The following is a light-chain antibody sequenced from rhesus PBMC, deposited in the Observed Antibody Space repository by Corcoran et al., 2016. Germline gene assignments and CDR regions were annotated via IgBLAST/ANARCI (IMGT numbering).Light chain of an antibody. CDR2: LGS. CDR1: QSILHSNGYTY. Sequence: DIVMSQTPLSLSVTPGEPATISCRSSQSILHSNGYTYLFWYLQKPGLSPQLLIYLGSNRASGVPDRVSGSGSCTDFTLKISRVEAEDVGLYYCLQDIQLPLTFGGGTKVELK. J-gene: IGKJ4*01. V-gene: IGKV2-78*01. CDR3: LQDIQLPLT.